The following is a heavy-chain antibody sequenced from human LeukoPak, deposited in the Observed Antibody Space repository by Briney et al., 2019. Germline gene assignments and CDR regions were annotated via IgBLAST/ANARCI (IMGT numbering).Heavy chain of an antibody. CDR3: GRARLRFLEWYYYMDV. V-gene: IGHV3-30*02. J-gene: IGHJ6*03. D-gene: IGHD3-3*01. Sequence: PGGSLKLSCAASGFTFSHYGVHWVRQAPGKGLEWVAFKQNDGSTTFYADSVKGRFTISRDNSKNTLFLQMNSLRTDDTAVYYCGRARLRFLEWYYYMDVWGKGTTVTVSS. CDR1: GFTFSHYG. CDR2: KQNDGSTT.